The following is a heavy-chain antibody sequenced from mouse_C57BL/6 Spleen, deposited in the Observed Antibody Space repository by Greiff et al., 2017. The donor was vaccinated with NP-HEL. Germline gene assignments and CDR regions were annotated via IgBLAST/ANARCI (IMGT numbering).Heavy chain of an antibody. CDR3: ARWGPNDYDEGDWFAY. Sequence: EVQLQQSGPELVKPGASVKISCKASGYTFTDYYMNWVKQSHGKSLEWIGDINPNNGGTSYNQKFKGKATLTVDKSSSTAYMELRSLTSEDSAVYYCARWGPNDYDEGDWFAYWGQGTLVTVSA. V-gene: IGHV1-26*01. CDR1: GYTFTDYY. CDR2: INPNNGGT. J-gene: IGHJ3*01. D-gene: IGHD2-4*01.